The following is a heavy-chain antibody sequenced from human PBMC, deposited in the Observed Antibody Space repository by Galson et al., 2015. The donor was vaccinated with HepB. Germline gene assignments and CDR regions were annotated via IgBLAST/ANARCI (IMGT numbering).Heavy chain of an antibody. CDR1: GYTFTDYY. V-gene: IGHV1-2*02. CDR2: LNPNSGAT. D-gene: IGHD2/OR15-2a*01. J-gene: IGHJ6*02. CDR3: ARLGSRGVVTTFNYFYGLDV. Sequence: CKASGYTFTDYYIHWVRQAPGQGLEWMGWLNPNSGATNFAQKFRGRVTMTRDTSLSTAYLELSRLTSDDTAVYYCARLGSRGVVTTFNYFYGLDVWGQGTRVTVS.